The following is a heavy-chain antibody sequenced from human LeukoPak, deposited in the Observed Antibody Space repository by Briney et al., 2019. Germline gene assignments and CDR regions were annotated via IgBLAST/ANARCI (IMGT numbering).Heavy chain of an antibody. V-gene: IGHV3-30*02. CDR3: AKVGYCSSTNCGYMDV. D-gene: IGHD2-2*01. Sequence: GGSLRLSCAASGFTFSSYGMHWVRQAPGKGLEWVSFIRYDGSNKYYADSVKGRFTVSRDNSKNTLFLQMNSLRAEDTAVYYCAKVGYCSSTNCGYMDVWGKGTTVTVSS. CDR1: GFTFSSYG. CDR2: IRYDGSNK. J-gene: IGHJ6*03.